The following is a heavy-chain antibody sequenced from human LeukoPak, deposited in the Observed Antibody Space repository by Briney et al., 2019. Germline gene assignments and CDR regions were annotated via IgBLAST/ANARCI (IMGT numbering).Heavy chain of an antibody. CDR2: ISSSSSYI. D-gene: IGHD3-16*01. J-gene: IGHJ4*02. CDR3: ATRSGPDTVLGGT. Sequence: PGGSLRLSCAASGFTFSSYSMNWVRQAPGKGLEWVSSISSSSSYIYYADSVKGRFTISRDNAKNSLYLQMNSLRAEDTAVYYCATRSGPDTVLGGTWGQGTLVTVSS. V-gene: IGHV3-21*01. CDR1: GFTFSSYS.